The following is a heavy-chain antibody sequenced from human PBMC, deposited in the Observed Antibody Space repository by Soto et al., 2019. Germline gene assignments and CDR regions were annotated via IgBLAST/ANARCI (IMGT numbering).Heavy chain of an antibody. D-gene: IGHD6-19*01. CDR3: AHTPLHGSGWYVGWFDS. CDR2: ISYDGSNI. Sequence: GGSLRLSCAASGFTFNTYGMNWVRQAPGKGLEWVVVISYDGSNIYYADSVKGRFTISRDNSKNTLYLQMNSLRTEDTAVYYCAHTPLHGSGWYVGWFDSWGQGTLVTVSS. CDR1: GFTFNTYG. J-gene: IGHJ5*01. V-gene: IGHV3-30*03.